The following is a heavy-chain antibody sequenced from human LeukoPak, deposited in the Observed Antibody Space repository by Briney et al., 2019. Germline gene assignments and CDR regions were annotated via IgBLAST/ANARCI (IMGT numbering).Heavy chain of an antibody. Sequence: PSETLSLTCTVSGASISSYYWSWIRQPPGKGLEWIGDIYYSGSIKYNPSLKSRVTMSVDTSKNQFSLKLSSVTAADTAIYYCARESPSGYYNRPIDYWGQGTLVTVSS. CDR1: GASISSYY. J-gene: IGHJ4*02. CDR2: IYYSGSI. V-gene: IGHV4-59*01. CDR3: ARESPSGYYNRPIDY. D-gene: IGHD3-22*01.